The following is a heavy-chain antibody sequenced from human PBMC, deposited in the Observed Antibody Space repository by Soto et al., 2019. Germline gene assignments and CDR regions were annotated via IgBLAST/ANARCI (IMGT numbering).Heavy chain of an antibody. V-gene: IGHV4-34*01. Sequence: PSETLSLTCAVYGGSFSGYYWSWIRQPPGKGLEWIGEINQSGITNHNPSLKSRVTISEHTSRNQFSLKSTSVTAADTAIYYCARGGRGGSRPTNSWGQGTPVTVSS. CDR3: ARGGRGGSRPTNS. CDR2: INQSGIT. D-gene: IGHD3-10*01. CDR1: GGSFSGYY. J-gene: IGHJ4*02.